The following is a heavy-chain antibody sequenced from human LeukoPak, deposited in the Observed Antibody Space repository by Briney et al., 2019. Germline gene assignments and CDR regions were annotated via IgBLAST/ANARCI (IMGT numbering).Heavy chain of an antibody. CDR1: GGSISSSSYY. Sequence: SETLSLTCTVSGGSISSSSYYWGWIRRPPGKGLEWIASIYYSGTTHYNPSLKSRVTMSVDTSKNQFSLTLSAVTAADTAVYYCARQFHGSGYVDDLWGQGTLVTVSS. V-gene: IGHV4-39*01. J-gene: IGHJ5*02. CDR2: IYYSGTT. CDR3: ARQFHGSGYVDDL. D-gene: IGHD5-12*01.